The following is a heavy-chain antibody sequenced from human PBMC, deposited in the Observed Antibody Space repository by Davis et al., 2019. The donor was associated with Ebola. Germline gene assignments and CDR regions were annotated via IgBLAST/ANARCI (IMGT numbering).Heavy chain of an antibody. CDR1: GYLISSGHY. Sequence: PSETLSLTCTVSGYLISSGHYWGWIRQPPGKGLEWIASMYHTGKTYYNPSLKSRFIISIDTSKNQLSLSLRSVAAADTAVYYCAKALYFGLVVHYFDSWGQGTLVTVSS. V-gene: IGHV4-38-2*02. J-gene: IGHJ4*02. CDR3: AKALYFGLVVHYFDS. CDR2: MYHTGKT. D-gene: IGHD3-3*01.